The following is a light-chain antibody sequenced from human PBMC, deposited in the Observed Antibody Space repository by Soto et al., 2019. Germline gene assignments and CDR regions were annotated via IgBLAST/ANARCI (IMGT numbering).Light chain of an antibody. V-gene: IGLV2-11*01. J-gene: IGLJ1*01. CDR3: CSYAGYYTVL. CDR1: GNDVGAYNY. CDR2: GVV. Sequence: QSVLTQPRSVSGSPGQSVTISCTGTGNDVGAYNYVSWYQQHPGKPPKLMIHGVVKWPSGVPDRFSGSKSGNTASLTISGLQAEDEANYFCCSYAGYYTVLFGTGTKVTVL.